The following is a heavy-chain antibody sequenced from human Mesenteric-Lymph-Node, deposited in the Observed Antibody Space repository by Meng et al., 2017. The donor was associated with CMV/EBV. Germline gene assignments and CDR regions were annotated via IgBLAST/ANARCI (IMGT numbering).Heavy chain of an antibody. J-gene: IGHJ5*02. CDR1: GSFSDYY. D-gene: IGHD2-2*02. CDR2: INHSGST. CDR3: ARGLYCSSTSCYTRPFDP. V-gene: IGHV4-34*01. Sequence: GSFSDYYWSLIREPPGKGLEWIGEINHSGSTNYNPSLKSRVTISVDTSKNQFSLKLSSVTAADTAVYYCARGLYCSSTSCYTRPFDPWGQGTLVTVSS.